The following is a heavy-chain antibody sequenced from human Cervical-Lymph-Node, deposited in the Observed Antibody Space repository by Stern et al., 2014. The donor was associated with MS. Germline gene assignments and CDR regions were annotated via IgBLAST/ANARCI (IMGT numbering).Heavy chain of an antibody. Sequence: VQLVQSGGGMVQPGGSLRLSCAASGFTFSTYALTWVRQFSGKGLACVSVIRGSYGTTYYADSVKGRFTVYRDNSKNTLYLEMNSLRAEDTAVYYCARRITGTYDAFDIWGQGTMVAVSS. V-gene: IGHV3-23*04. CDR2: IRGSYGTT. CDR1: GFTFSTYA. D-gene: IGHD1-7*01. J-gene: IGHJ3*02. CDR3: ARRITGTYDAFDI.